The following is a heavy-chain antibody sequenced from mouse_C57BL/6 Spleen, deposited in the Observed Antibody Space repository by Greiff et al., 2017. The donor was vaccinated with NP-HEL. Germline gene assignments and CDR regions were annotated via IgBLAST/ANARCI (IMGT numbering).Heavy chain of an antibody. D-gene: IGHD1-1*01. Sequence: QVQLKQSGAELMKPGASVKLSCKATGYTFTGYWIEWVKQRPGHGLEWIGEILPGSGSTNYNEKFKGKATFTADTSSNTAYMQLSSLTTEDSAIYYGARRYYGSSYVWYFDVWGTGTTVTVSS. CDR1: GYTFTGYW. V-gene: IGHV1-9*01. J-gene: IGHJ1*03. CDR2: ILPGSGST. CDR3: ARRYYGSSYVWYFDV.